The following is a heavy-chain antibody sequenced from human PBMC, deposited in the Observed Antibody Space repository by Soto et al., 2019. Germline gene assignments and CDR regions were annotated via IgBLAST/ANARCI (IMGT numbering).Heavy chain of an antibody. CDR2: IYYSGST. CDR1: GGSISSSSYY. CDR3: ARHVSGDYGDYGEVEMATITTYYFDY. V-gene: IGHV4-39*01. D-gene: IGHD4-17*01. Sequence: SETLSLTCTVSGGSISSSSYYWGWIRQPPGKGLEWIGSIYYSGSTYYNPSLKSRVTISVDTSKNQFSLKLSSVTAADTAVYYCARHVSGDYGDYGEVEMATITTYYFDYWGQGTLVTVSS. J-gene: IGHJ4*02.